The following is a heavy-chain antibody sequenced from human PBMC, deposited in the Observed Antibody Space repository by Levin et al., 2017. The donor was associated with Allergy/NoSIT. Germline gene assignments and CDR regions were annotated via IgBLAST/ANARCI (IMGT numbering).Heavy chain of an antibody. D-gene: IGHD1-7*01. CDR1: GFTFSSYA. CDR3: AKDSWNYGVRHPDYFDT. J-gene: IGHJ4*02. Sequence: GESLKISCVASGFTFSSYAMSWVRQAPGKGLEWVSITTGSGGGSDYADSVKGRFTISRDNPKNTLFLQMNSLRAEDTAVYYCAKDSWNYGVRHPDYFDTWGQGALVTVSS. CDR2: TTGSGGGS. V-gene: IGHV3-23*01.